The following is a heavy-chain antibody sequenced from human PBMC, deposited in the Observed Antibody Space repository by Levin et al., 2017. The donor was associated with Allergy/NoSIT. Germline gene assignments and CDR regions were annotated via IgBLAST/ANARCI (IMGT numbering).Heavy chain of an antibody. CDR3: AKNLNTDIAVAGTRPFGS. CDR1: GFTFSSYS. J-gene: IGHJ4*02. Sequence: GESLKISCAASGFTFSSYSMNWVRQAPGKGLEWVSYISSSSTTTYYADSGKGRFTISRDNVKNSLYLQMNSLRAEDTAIYYCAKNLNTDIAVAGTRPFGSWGQGTLVTVSS. D-gene: IGHD6-19*01. V-gene: IGHV3-48*01. CDR2: ISSSSTTT.